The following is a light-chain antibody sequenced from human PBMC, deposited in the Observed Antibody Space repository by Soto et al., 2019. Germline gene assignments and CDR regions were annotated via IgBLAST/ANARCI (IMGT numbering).Light chain of an antibody. CDR3: QQCGSSLRGLT. V-gene: IGKV3-20*01. CDR1: QSVSSSY. CDR2: GAS. Sequence: EIVLTQSPGTLPLSPGERATLSCRASQSVSSSYLAWYQQKPGQAPRLLLYGASSRATGIPDRFSGSGSGSDFTFTISRLEPEDFAVYYLQQCGSSLRGLTFGGGTKVEIK. J-gene: IGKJ4*01.